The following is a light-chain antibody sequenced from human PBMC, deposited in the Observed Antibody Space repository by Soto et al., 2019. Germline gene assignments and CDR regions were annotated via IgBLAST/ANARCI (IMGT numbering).Light chain of an antibody. CDR2: DTS. CDR1: QSISNY. J-gene: IGKJ4*01. CDR3: LQSFHTPLT. V-gene: IGKV1-39*01. Sequence: EIQMTQSPSSLSASVGDRVTITCRASQSISNYLSWYQQKAGKAPKLLIFDTSTLQSGVPSRFSGSGSGTEFTRTISSLQPEDFATYYCLQSFHTPLTFGGGSTIEIK.